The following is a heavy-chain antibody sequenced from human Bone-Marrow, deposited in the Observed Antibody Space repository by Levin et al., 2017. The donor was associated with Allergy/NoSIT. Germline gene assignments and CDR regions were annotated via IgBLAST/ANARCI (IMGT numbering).Heavy chain of an antibody. J-gene: IGHJ4*02. CDR1: GGSVSSSSYY. CDR2: IYYSGST. Sequence: KPSETLSLTCAVSGGSVSSSSYYWGWIRQPPGKGLEWIGSIYYSGSTKFSPSLKSRLSMSLDTSKNQFSLKLTSVNAADTAVYYCARDRLSDYFDYWGQGILVTVS. D-gene: IGHD6-19*01. V-gene: IGHV4-61*01. CDR3: ARDRLSDYFDY.